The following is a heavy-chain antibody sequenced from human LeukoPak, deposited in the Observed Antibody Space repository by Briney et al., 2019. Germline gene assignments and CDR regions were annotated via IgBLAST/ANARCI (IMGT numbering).Heavy chain of an antibody. CDR1: GFNFRSYA. CDR3: ARQLYGSDY. V-gene: IGHV4-34*01. J-gene: IGHJ4*02. Sequence: GSLRLSCAASGFNFRSYAMCWVRQSPEKGLEWIGEVNHSGYTNYNPSLKGRVTISVDTSKNQFSLKLSSVTAADTAVYYCARQLYGSDYWGQGTLVTVSS. CDR2: VNHSGYT. D-gene: IGHD4-17*01.